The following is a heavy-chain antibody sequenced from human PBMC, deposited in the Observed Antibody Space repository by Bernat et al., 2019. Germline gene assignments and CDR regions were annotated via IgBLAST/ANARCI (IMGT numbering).Heavy chain of an antibody. CDR1: GFIFSDYE. CDR3: AREVARCGGDCLDL. D-gene: IGHD2-21*01. J-gene: IGHJ5*02. Sequence: EVQLVESGGGLAQPGGSLRLSCAASGFIFSDYEMNWVRQAPGKGLEWVSYITSAGDHIFYADSLKGRFTMSRDNAKSLLNIQMDSLRAEDTAVYYCAREVARCGGDCLDLWGQGTLVTVSS. V-gene: IGHV3-48*03. CDR2: ITSAGDHI.